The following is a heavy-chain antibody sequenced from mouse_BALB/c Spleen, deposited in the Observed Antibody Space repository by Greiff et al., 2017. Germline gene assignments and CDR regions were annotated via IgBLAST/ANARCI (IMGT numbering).Heavy chain of an antibody. V-gene: IGHV5-17*02. CDR2: ISSGSSTI. CDR1: GFTFSSFG. CDR3: ARGLLRYYAMDY. Sequence: EVMLVESGGGLVQPGGSRKLSCAASGFTFSSFGMHWVRQAPEKGLEWVAYISSGSSTIYYADTVKGRFTISRDNPKNTLFLQMTSLRSEDTAMYYCARGLLRYYAMDYWGQGTSVTVSS. J-gene: IGHJ4*01. D-gene: IGHD1-1*01.